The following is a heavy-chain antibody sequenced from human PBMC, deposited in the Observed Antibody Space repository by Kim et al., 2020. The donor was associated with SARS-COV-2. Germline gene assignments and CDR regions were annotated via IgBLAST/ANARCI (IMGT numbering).Heavy chain of an antibody. D-gene: IGHD3-10*01. Sequence: ASVKVSCKVSGYTLTELSMHWVRQAPGKGLGWMGGFDPEDGETIYAQKFQGRVTMTEDTSTDTAYIELSSLRSEDTAVYYCATARVRGVMVDYWGQGTLVTVSS. J-gene: IGHJ4*02. CDR2: FDPEDGET. CDR1: GYTLTELS. V-gene: IGHV1-24*01. CDR3: ATARVRGVMVDY.